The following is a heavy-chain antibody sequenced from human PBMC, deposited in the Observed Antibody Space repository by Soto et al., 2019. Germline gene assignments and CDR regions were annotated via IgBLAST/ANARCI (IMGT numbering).Heavy chain of an antibody. V-gene: IGHV4-59*08. D-gene: IGHD3-9*01. CDR1: GGSIISYY. CDR2: IYYSGST. CDR3: ASYSDILTGYWTIDY. J-gene: IGHJ4*02. Sequence: SETLSLTCTVSGGSIISYYWSWIRQPPGKGLEWIGYIYYSGSTNYNPSLKSRVTISVDTSKNQFSLKLSSVTAADTAVYYCASYSDILTGYWTIDYWGQGTLVTVSS.